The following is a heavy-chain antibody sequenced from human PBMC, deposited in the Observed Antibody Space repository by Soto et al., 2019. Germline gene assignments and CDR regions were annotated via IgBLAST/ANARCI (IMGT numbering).Heavy chain of an antibody. D-gene: IGHD3-9*01. CDR2: IYYSGST. V-gene: IGHV4-59*01. J-gene: IGHJ4*02. CDR3: ARLLHDNRGYYYFDY. Sequence: PSETLSLTCTVSGGSISSYYWSWIRQPPGKGLEWIGYIYYSGSTNYNPSLKSRVTISVDTSKNQFSLKLSSVTAADTAVYYCARLLHDNRGYYYFDYWGRGTLVTVSS. CDR1: GGSISSYY.